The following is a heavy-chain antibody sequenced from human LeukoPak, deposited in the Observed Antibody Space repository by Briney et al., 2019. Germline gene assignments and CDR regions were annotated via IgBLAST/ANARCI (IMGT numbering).Heavy chain of an antibody. CDR1: GATFSSYA. D-gene: IGHD6-13*01. J-gene: IGHJ5*02. V-gene: IGHV1-69*01. Sequence: GASVNVSFKASGATFSSYAISWVRQAPGQGLEWMGGIIPIFGTANYAQKFQGRVTITADEYTSTAYIELSRLRSEDTAVYYCARDPNVARYSSSSNWFDPWGQGTLVTVSS. CDR2: IIPIFGTA. CDR3: ARDPNVARYSSSSNWFDP.